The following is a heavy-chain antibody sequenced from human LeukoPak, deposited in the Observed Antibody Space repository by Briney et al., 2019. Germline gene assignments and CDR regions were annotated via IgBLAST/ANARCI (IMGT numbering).Heavy chain of an antibody. D-gene: IGHD2-15*01. CDR3: ARGPGVLFFDS. CDR1: GFTVSSNY. V-gene: IGHV3-66*01. J-gene: IGHJ4*02. CDR2: IYSGGST. Sequence: PGGSLRPSCAASGFTVSSNYMSWVRQAPGKGLEWVSVIYSGGSTYYADSVKGRFTISRDNSKNTLYLQMNSLRAEDTAVYYCARGPGVLFFDSWGQGSLVTVSS.